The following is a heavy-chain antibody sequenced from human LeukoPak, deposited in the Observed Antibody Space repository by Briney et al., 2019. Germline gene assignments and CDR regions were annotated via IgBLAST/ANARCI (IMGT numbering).Heavy chain of an antibody. D-gene: IGHD1-20*01. CDR1: GYTFTSYG. Sequence: GASVKVSCKASGYTFTSYGISWVRQAPGQGLEWMGWISAYNGNTKYAQKLQGRVTMTTDTSTTTAYIELRSLTSDDTAVYYCARDVGNWRFDPWGEGTLVTVSS. CDR3: ARDVGNWRFDP. CDR2: ISAYNGNT. J-gene: IGHJ5*02. V-gene: IGHV1-18*01.